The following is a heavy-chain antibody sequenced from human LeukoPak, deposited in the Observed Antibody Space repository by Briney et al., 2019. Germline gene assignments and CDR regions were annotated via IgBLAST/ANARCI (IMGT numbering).Heavy chain of an antibody. Sequence: ASVKVSCKASGYTFTGYYMHWVRQALGQGLEWRGWINPNSGGTNYAQKFQGRVTMTRDTSISTAYMELSRLRSDDTAVYYCAGDVSSGHLFDYWGQGTLVTVSS. D-gene: IGHD3-22*01. CDR1: GYTFTGYY. CDR3: AGDVSSGHLFDY. V-gene: IGHV1-2*02. CDR2: INPNSGGT. J-gene: IGHJ4*02.